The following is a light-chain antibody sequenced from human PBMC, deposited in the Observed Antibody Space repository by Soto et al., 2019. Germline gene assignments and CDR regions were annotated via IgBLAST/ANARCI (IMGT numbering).Light chain of an antibody. J-gene: IGKJ4*01. Sequence: VLTQHPGTLSLSPGERATLSCRASQTVRNNYLAWYQQKPGQAPRLLIYDASSRATGIPDRFSGGGSGTDFTLTISRLEPEDFAVYYCQQFSIYPLTFGGGTNVDIK. CDR1: QTVRNNY. V-gene: IGKV3-20*01. CDR2: DAS. CDR3: QQFSIYPLT.